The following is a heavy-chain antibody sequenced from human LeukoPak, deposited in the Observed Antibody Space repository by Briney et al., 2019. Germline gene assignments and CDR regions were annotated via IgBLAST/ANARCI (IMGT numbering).Heavy chain of an antibody. CDR3: ASNLRFLEWLSKSYYYYYMDV. V-gene: IGHV4-38-2*02. J-gene: IGHJ6*03. CDR2: IYHSGST. D-gene: IGHD3-3*01. CDR1: GYSISSGYY. Sequence: KPSETLSLTCTVSGYSISSGYYWGWIRQPPGKGLEWIGSIYHSGSTYYNPSLKSRVTISVDTSKNQFSLKLSSVTAADTAVYYCASNLRFLEWLSKSYYYYYMDVWGKGTTVTVSS.